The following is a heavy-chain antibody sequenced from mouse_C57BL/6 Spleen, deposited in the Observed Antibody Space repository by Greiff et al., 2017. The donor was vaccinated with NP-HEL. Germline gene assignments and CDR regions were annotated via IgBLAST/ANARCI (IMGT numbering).Heavy chain of an antibody. CDR1: GYTFTSYW. D-gene: IGHD1-1*01. CDR3: ARDYGSYFDY. J-gene: IGHJ2*01. CDR2: IDPSDSET. V-gene: IGHV1-52*01. Sequence: QVQLKQPGAELVRPGSSVKLSCKASGYTFTSYWMHWVKQRPIQGLEWIGNIDPSDSETHYNQKFKDKATLTVDKSSSTAYMQLSSLTSEDSAVYYCARDYGSYFDYWGQGTTLTVSS.